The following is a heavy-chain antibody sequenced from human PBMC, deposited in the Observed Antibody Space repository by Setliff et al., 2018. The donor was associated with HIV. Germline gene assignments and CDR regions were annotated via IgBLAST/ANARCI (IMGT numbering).Heavy chain of an antibody. Sequence: PSETLSLTCTVSGGSINSGSYFWSWIRQPAGKGLEWIGRIFTGGSTNSKPSLKSRVTISLDTSRNQFSLKLISVTAADTAVYYCARGSYLEWLMYDMAVWGQGTTVTVSS. CDR2: IFTGGST. CDR3: ARGSYLEWLMYDMAV. D-gene: IGHD3-3*01. V-gene: IGHV4-61*02. J-gene: IGHJ6*02. CDR1: GGSINSGSYF.